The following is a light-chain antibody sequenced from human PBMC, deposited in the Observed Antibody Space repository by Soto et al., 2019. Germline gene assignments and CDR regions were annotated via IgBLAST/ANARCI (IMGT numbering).Light chain of an antibody. Sequence: EIVMTQSPATLSVSPGERVTLSCRASQSINNKVAWYQQKPGQAPRLLIYGASTRATGISARFSGSGSGTDFTLTISSLEPEDFAVYYCQQRSNWPATFGQGTRL. CDR1: QSINNK. CDR3: QQRSNWPAT. CDR2: GAS. V-gene: IGKV3-15*01. J-gene: IGKJ5*01.